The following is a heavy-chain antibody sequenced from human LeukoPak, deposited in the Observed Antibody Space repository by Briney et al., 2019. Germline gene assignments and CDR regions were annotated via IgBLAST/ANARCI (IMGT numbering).Heavy chain of an antibody. CDR3: ARDIGNITPSFDY. CDR1: GFTVSTNY. Sequence: QSGGSLRLSCAASGFTVSTNYMTWVRQAPGKGLEWVSVLYSGGNTYYADSVKGRFTISRDNSKNTLYLQMNSLRAEDTAVYYCARDIGNITPSFDYWGQGTLVTVSS. J-gene: IGHJ4*02. CDR2: LYSGGNT. V-gene: IGHV3-53*01. D-gene: IGHD2/OR15-2a*01.